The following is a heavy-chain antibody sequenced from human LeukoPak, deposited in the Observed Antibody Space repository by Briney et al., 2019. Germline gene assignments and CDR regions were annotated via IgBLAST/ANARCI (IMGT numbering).Heavy chain of an antibody. V-gene: IGHV1-2*02. D-gene: IGHD2-2*01. CDR1: GYSFSVYY. CDR3: ARPPRDLVSAAPFDY. CDR2: ILPHSGDT. J-gene: IGHJ4*02. Sequence: ASVKVSCKASGYSFSVYYIQWLRQVPGEGLEWVGWILPHSGDTYYAQKFRGRVTMTTDTSINTAYTELSRLKSDDTGIYFCARPPRDLVSAAPFDYWGQGTLVAVSS.